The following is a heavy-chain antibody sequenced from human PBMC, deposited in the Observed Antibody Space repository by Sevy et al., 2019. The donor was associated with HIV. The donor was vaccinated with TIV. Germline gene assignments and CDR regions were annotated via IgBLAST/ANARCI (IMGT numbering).Heavy chain of an antibody. CDR3: ARGSGNGGPREAFDI. J-gene: IGHJ3*02. V-gene: IGHV3-53*01. D-gene: IGHD3-10*01. CDR1: GFTVSSNY. Sequence: GGCLRLSCAASGFTVSSNYMSWVRQAPGKGLEWVSVIYSGGSTYYADSVKGRFTISRDDSKNTLYLQMNSLRAEDTAVYYCARGSGNGGPREAFDIWGQGTMVAVSS. CDR2: IYSGGST.